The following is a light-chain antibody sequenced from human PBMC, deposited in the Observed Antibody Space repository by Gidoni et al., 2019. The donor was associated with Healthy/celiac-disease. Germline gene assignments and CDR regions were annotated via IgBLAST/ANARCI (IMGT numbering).Light chain of an antibody. CDR2: AAS. CDR3: QQSYSTQFT. Sequence: DIQMTQSPSSLSASVGDRVTITCRASQSISSYLNWYQQKPGKAPKLLIYAASSLQSGVPSRFSGSGSGTDFTLTISSLPPEDFATYYCQQSYSTQFTFGPGTKVDIQ. V-gene: IGKV1-39*01. CDR1: QSISSY. J-gene: IGKJ3*01.